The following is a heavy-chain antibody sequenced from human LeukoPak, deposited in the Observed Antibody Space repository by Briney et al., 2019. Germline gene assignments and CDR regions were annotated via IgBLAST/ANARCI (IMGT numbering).Heavy chain of an antibody. CDR1: GSSVSTFY. Sequence: TSETLSLTCIVSGSSVSTFYWSWLRQSPGTGLDWIGFVHDTGSTAYNPSLKSRVTISLETSKNQLSLMLTSVTAADTAMYYCARGSTDVYWYLDVWGRGTLVTVSS. CDR3: ARGSTDVYWYLDV. CDR2: VHDTGST. D-gene: IGHD1-26*01. J-gene: IGHJ2*01. V-gene: IGHV4-59*02.